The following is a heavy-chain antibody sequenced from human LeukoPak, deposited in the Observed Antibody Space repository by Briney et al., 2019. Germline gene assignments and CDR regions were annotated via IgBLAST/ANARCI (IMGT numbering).Heavy chain of an antibody. CDR3: ATTPSIVVVVAAATGAFDI. Sequence: SETLSLTCAVYGGSFSGYYWGWIRQPPGKGLEWIGSIYYSGSTYYNPSLKSRVTISVDTSKNQFSLKLSSVTAADTAVYYCATTPSIVVVVAAATGAFDIWGQGTMVTVSS. D-gene: IGHD2-15*01. CDR2: IYYSGST. CDR1: GGSFSGYY. V-gene: IGHV4-39*01. J-gene: IGHJ3*02.